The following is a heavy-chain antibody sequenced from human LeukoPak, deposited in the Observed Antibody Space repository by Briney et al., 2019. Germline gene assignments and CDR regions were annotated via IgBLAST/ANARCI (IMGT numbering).Heavy chain of an antibody. J-gene: IGHJ4*02. D-gene: IGHD3-22*01. CDR1: GFTVSSNS. Sequence: GGSLRLSCTVSGFTVSSNSMSWVRQAPGKGLEWVGFIRSKAYGGTTEYAASVKGRFTISRDDSKSIAYLQMNSLKTEDTAVYYCTRALWPYDSSGYYYVSFDYWGQGTLVTVSS. CDR2: IRSKAYGGTT. CDR3: TRALWPYDSSGYYYVSFDY. V-gene: IGHV3-49*04.